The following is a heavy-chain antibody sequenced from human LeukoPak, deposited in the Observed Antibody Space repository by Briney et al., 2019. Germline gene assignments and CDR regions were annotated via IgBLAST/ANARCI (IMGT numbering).Heavy chain of an antibody. J-gene: IGHJ5*02. D-gene: IGHD5-12*01. CDR2: INLHGTEK. CDR3: AREGGSGCSGWFDP. V-gene: IGHV3-7*01. Sequence: GSLRLSCTASGFTFSDYWMSWVRQAPGKGLEWVADINLHGTEKRYGDSVKGRFFISRDNARNSLFLQMNTLRPEDTAVYFCAREGGSGCSGWFDPWGQGTLVTVSS. CDR1: GFTFSDYW.